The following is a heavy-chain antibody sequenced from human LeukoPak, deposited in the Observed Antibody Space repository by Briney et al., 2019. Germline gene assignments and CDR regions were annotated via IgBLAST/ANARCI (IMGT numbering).Heavy chain of an antibody. CDR3: AKAPMYNWNYGGQYYFDY. CDR1: GFTFSSYA. V-gene: IGHV3-23*01. D-gene: IGHD1-7*01. CDR2: ISGSGGST. Sequence: GGSLRLSCAASGFTFSSYAMSWVRQAPGKGLEWVSAISGSGGSTYYADSVKGRFTISRDNSKNTLYLQMNSLRAEDTAVYYCAKAPMYNWNYGGQYYFDYWGQGTLVTVSS. J-gene: IGHJ4*02.